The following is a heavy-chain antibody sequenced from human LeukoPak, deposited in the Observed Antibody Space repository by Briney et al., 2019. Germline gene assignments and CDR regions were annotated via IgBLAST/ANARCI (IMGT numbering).Heavy chain of an antibody. J-gene: IGHJ1*01. CDR1: GGSISSSSYY. D-gene: IGHD2-2*02. CDR3: ASTGRYCSSTSCYTEGEYFQH. V-gene: IGHV4-39*01. CDR2: IYYSGST. Sequence: PSETLSLTCTVSGGSISSSSYYWGWIRQPPGKGLEWIGSIYYSGSTYYNPSLKSRVTITTDTSTNTAYMELRSLRSDDTAVYYCASTGRYCSSTSCYTEGEYFQHWGQGTLVTVSS.